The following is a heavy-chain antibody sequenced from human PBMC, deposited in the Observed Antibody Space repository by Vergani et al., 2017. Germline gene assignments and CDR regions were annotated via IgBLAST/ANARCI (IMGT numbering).Heavy chain of an antibody. J-gene: IGHJ6*02. CDR1: GGPFNTYY. V-gene: IGHV4-59*13. CDR2: IYSTGST. Sequence: QVQLEESGPGLVKPSEPLSLTCTVSGGPFNTYYWSWIRQSPGKGLEWIGYIYSTGSTNYNPSLNSRVTMSVDTSKNQFYLKLRSVTAADTAVYFCARVMYRDEASTGYRLEGMDIWGQGTTVTISS. CDR3: ARVMYRDEASTGYRLEGMDI. D-gene: IGHD3-9*01.